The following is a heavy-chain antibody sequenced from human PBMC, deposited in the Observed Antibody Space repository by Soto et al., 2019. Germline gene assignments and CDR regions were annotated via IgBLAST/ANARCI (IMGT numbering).Heavy chain of an antibody. J-gene: IGHJ4*02. Sequence: EVQLVESGGGLVQPGGSLRLSCAASGFTVSSNYMSWVRQAPGKGLEWVSVIYSGGSTYYADSVKGRFTISRDNSKKTLYLQMNSLRAEDTAVYYCASEYSSSSQVFDYWGQGTLVTVSS. CDR3: ASEYSSSSQVFDY. V-gene: IGHV3-66*01. D-gene: IGHD6-6*01. CDR1: GFTVSSNY. CDR2: IYSGGST.